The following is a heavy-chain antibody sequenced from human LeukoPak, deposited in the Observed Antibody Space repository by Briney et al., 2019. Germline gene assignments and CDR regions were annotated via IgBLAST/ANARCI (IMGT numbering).Heavy chain of an antibody. D-gene: IGHD4-17*01. CDR1: GGSISSNKW. J-gene: IGHJ4*02. V-gene: IGHV4-4*02. CDR2: ISHSGST. Sequence: SETLSLTCTVSGGSISSNKWWGWVRQPPGKGLEWIGEISHSGSTNYNPSLKSRVTISVDKSKNQFSLKLSSVTAADTAVYYCARVPTVTFFDYWGQGTLVTVSS. CDR3: ARVPTVTFFDY.